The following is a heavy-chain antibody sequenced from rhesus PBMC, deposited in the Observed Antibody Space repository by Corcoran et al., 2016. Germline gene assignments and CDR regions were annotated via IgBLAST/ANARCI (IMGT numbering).Heavy chain of an antibody. D-gene: IGHD3-22*01. CDR2: IRSGGST. CDR1: GGSVSGYW. J-gene: IGHJ4*01. Sequence: QVQLQQWGEGLVKPSETLSLTCSVYGGSVSGYWWGWIRQPPGKGLEWIGRIRSGGSTNDNPPLKRRVNISIDTSKNQFSRKLSSVTAADTAVYYCARLQGVIIANWGQGVLVTVAS. V-gene: IGHV4-160*01. CDR3: ARLQGVIIAN.